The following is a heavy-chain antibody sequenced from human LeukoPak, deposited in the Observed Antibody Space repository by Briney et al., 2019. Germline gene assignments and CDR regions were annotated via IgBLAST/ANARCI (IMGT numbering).Heavy chain of an antibody. CDR3: ARFWSGYEAPYNWFDP. D-gene: IGHD3-3*01. CDR2: IYYSGST. J-gene: IGHJ5*02. V-gene: IGHV4-59*11. Sequence: SETLSLTCTVSGGSISSHYWSWIRQPPGKGLEWIGYIYYSGSTNYNPSLKSRVTISVDTSKNQFSLKLSSVTAAGTAVYYCARFWSGYEAPYNWFDPWGQGTLVTVSS. CDR1: GGSISSHY.